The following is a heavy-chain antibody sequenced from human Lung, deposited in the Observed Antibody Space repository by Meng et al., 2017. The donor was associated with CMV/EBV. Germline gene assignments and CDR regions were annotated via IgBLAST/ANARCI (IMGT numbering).Heavy chain of an antibody. CDR3: ATDGSRSPYYSYGMDV. J-gene: IGHJ6*02. Sequence: GESXKISCAASTFTFSSFIIHWVRQAPGRGLEWVTVVSHDGTNEYYADSVNGRFTCSRDNSRRILYLQMNRMGVEDTAVYYCATDGSRSPYYSYGMDVWGQGTMVTVSS. D-gene: IGHD2-2*01. V-gene: IGHV3-30*03. CDR1: TFTFSSFI. CDR2: VSHDGTNE.